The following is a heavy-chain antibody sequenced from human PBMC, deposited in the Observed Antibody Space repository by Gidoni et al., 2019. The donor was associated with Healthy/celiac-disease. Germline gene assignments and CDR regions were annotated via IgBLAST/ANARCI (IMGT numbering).Heavy chain of an antibody. Sequence: QVQLQESGPGLVKPSETLSLTCTVSGYSISSGYYWGWIRQPPGKGLEWIGSIYHSGSTYYNPSLKSRVTISVDTSKNQFSLKLSSVTAADTAVYYCARGIQLWLSFDYWGQGTLVTVSS. J-gene: IGHJ4*02. CDR3: ARGIQLWLSFDY. V-gene: IGHV4-38-2*02. CDR1: GYSISSGYY. CDR2: IYHSGST. D-gene: IGHD5-18*01.